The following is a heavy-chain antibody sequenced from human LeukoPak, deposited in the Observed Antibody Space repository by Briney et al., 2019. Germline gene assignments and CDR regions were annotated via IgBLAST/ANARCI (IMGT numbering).Heavy chain of an antibody. CDR1: GFTFSSYG. Sequence: GGSLRLSCAASGFTFSSYGMHWVRQAPGKGLEWVAVIWYDGSNKYYADSVKGRFTISRDNSKNTLYLQMNSLRAEDTAVYYCARAGYSSGSRGRHYYYYGMDVWGQGTTVTVSS. CDR2: IWYDGSNK. D-gene: IGHD6-19*01. V-gene: IGHV3-33*01. CDR3: ARAGYSSGSRGRHYYYYGMDV. J-gene: IGHJ6*02.